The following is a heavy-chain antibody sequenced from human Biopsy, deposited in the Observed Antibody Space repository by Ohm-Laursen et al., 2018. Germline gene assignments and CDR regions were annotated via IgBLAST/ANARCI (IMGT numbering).Heavy chain of an antibody. V-gene: IGHV3-23*01. CDR2: INTSGGST. CDR3: AKPADSYGSEFYFDY. J-gene: IGHJ4*02. CDR1: GFTFSSHA. Sequence: GSLRLSCAASGFTFSSHAMSWVRQAPGKGLEWVSVINTSGGSTHYAVSVKGRFTISRDNSKNTLYLRMNSLRAEDTAVYYCAKPADSYGSEFYFDYWGQGTLVTVSS. D-gene: IGHD4-17*01.